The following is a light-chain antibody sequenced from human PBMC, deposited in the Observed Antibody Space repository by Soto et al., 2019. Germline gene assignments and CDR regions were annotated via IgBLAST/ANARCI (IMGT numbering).Light chain of an antibody. Sequence: EIVLTQSPDTLSLSPGERATLSCRASQGVTSSHLAWYQQKPSQAPRLLTYGASSRAAGIPDRFSGSGSGTDFTLTISRLEPEDFAVYYCQQYGSSPPTFGQGAKVEIK. J-gene: IGKJ1*01. CDR1: QGVTSSH. CDR3: QQYGSSPPT. V-gene: IGKV3-20*01. CDR2: GAS.